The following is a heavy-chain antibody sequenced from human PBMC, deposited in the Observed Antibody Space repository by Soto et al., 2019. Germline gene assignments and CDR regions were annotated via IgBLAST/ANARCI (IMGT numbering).Heavy chain of an antibody. CDR3: ARRGTTVTTLGLAFDI. Sequence: QLQLQESGPGLVKPSETLSLTCTVSGGSISSNNYYWDWIRQPPGKGLEWIGTIYYSGTTYYNPSLKSRVTISVDTSKNQFSLRLSSVTAADTAVYYCARRGTTVTTLGLAFDIWGQGTMVTVSS. CDR2: IYYSGTT. V-gene: IGHV4-39*01. CDR1: GGSISSNNYY. D-gene: IGHD4-17*01. J-gene: IGHJ3*02.